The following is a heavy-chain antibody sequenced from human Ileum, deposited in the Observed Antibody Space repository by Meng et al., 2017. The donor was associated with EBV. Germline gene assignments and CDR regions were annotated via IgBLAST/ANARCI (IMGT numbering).Heavy chain of an antibody. CDR1: GFSLSTSGVG. Sequence: QITLKESGPTLVKPXXTITMTCTFSGFSLSTSGVGVGWIRQPPGKALECLAIIYGDDEKRYSPSLESRLTVTKDTSKNQVVLTMTNMVPVDTATYYCARAAARPSDWFDPWGQGTMVTVSS. CDR2: IYGDDEK. J-gene: IGHJ5*02. D-gene: IGHD6-6*01. CDR3: ARAAARPSDWFDP. V-gene: IGHV2-5*02.